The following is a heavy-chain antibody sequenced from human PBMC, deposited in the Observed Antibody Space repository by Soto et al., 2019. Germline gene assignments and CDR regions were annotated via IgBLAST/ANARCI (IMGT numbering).Heavy chain of an antibody. Sequence: SETLSLTCTVSGGSISSYYWSWFRQPPGKGLEWIGYIYYSGSTNYNPSLKSRVTISVDTSKNQFSLKLSSVTAADTAVYYCARAHLGDDFWSGNIRVRFDPWGQGTLVTVSS. CDR3: ARAHLGDDFWSGNIRVRFDP. CDR1: GGSISSYY. V-gene: IGHV4-59*01. CDR2: IYYSGST. J-gene: IGHJ5*02. D-gene: IGHD3-3*01.